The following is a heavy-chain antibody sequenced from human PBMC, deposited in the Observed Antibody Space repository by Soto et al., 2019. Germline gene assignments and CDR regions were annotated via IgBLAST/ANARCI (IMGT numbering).Heavy chain of an antibody. CDR2: ISGSGGTT. D-gene: IGHD3-10*01. CDR1: GFTFSSFA. CDR3: AIAGVRVRGLSNYFDP. V-gene: IGHV3-23*01. J-gene: IGHJ5*02. Sequence: GGSLRLSCAASGFTFSSFAMIWVRQAPGKGLEWVSIISGSGGTTYYADSVKGRFTISRDNSRNTLYLQMSSLRAEDTAVYYCAIAGVRVRGLSNYFDPWGQGTLVTVSS.